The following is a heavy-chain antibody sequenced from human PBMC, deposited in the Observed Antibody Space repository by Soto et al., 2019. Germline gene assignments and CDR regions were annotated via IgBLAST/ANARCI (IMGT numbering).Heavy chain of an antibody. J-gene: IGHJ4*02. V-gene: IGHV5-51*01. CDR2: IYPGDSET. CDR3: ARLGFPGTIYFDS. Sequence: GESLKISCKGSGYNFTTFWIGWVRQMPGKGLEWMGIIYPGDSETKYSPDFEGQVTISADRSTNTAYLQWRSLRASDTAMYYCARLGFPGTIYFDSWGLGTLVTVSS. CDR1: GYNFTTFW.